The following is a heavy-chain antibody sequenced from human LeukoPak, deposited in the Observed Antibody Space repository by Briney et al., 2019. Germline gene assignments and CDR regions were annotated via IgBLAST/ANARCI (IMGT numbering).Heavy chain of an antibody. D-gene: IGHD3-3*01. V-gene: IGHV1-69*05. CDR3: ARAREVDYDFWSGYTFDY. CDR2: IIPIFGTA. CDR1: GGTFSSYA. Sequence: ASVKVSCKASGGTFSSYAISWVRQAPGQGLEWMGGIIPIFGTANYAQKFQGRVTITTDESTSTAYMELSSLRSEDTAVYYCARAREVDYDFWSGYTFDYWGQGTLVTVSS. J-gene: IGHJ4*02.